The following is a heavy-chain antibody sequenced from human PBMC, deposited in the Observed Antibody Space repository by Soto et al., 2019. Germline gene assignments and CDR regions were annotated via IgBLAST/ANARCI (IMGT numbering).Heavy chain of an antibody. V-gene: IGHV3-9*01. CDR3: AKDRGSGSYAANFYYYGMDV. J-gene: IGHJ6*02. Sequence: PGGSLRLSCAASGFPFDDYAMHWVRQPPGKGLEWVSGINWNSGRIAYADSVKGRFTISRDNAKTSLYLQMNSLRAEDTALYYCAKDRGSGSYAANFYYYGMDVWGQGTLVTVSS. D-gene: IGHD3-10*01. CDR2: INWNSGRI. CDR1: GFPFDDYA.